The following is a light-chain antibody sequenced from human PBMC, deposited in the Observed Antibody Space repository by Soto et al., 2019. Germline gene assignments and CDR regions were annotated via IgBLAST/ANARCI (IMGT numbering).Light chain of an antibody. J-gene: IGKJ1*01. CDR2: GAS. CDR3: QQYNTWLWT. V-gene: IGKV3-15*01. CDR1: QSVNAN. Sequence: EVVMTQSPATLSVSPGERATLSCRASQSVNANLAWYQQKPGQAPRLLXHGASNRATGIPARFSGSGFGTEFILTISSLQSEDFAVYYCQQYNTWLWTFGQGTKVEI.